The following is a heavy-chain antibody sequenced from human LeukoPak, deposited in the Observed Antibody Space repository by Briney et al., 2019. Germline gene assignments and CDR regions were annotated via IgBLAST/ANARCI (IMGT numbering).Heavy chain of an antibody. V-gene: IGHV4-61*08. CDR2: IYYSGST. J-gene: IGHJ3*02. CDR1: GGSISSGGFY. Sequence: PSQTLSLTCTVSGGSISSGGFYWSWIRQPPGKGLEWIGFIYYSGSTNYNPSLRSRVTISVDTSKNQFSLKLSSVTAADTAVYYCARHWGDSPNHSDDLYAFDIRGQGTMVTVSS. D-gene: IGHD1-14*01. CDR3: ARHWGDSPNHSDDLYAFDI.